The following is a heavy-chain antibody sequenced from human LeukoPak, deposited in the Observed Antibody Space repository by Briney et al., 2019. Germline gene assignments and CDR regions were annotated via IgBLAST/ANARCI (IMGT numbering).Heavy chain of an antibody. V-gene: IGHV4-39*01. CDR3: ARVESSSGFRFGY. Sequence: PSETLSLTCTVSAGSISSSSYSWGWIRQPPGKGLEWSGSIYYSGSTYYNSSLKSRVTISVDTSKNQFPLKLSSVTAADTAVYYCARVESSSGFRFGYWGQGTLVTVSS. D-gene: IGHD6-6*01. CDR2: IYYSGST. J-gene: IGHJ4*02. CDR1: AGSISSSSYS.